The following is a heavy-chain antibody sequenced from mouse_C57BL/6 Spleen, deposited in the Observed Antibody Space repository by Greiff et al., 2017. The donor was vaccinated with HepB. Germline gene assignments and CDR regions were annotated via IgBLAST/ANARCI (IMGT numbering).Heavy chain of an antibody. CDR1: GYAFSSSW. J-gene: IGHJ4*01. V-gene: IGHV1-82*01. CDR2: IYPGDGDT. Sequence: QVQLKESGPELVKPGASVKISCKASGYAFSSSWMNWVKQRPGKGLEWIGRIYPGDGDTNYNGKFKGKATLTADKSSSTAYMQLSSLTSEDSAVYFCASPSLLWYLEGAMDYWGQGTSVTVSS. CDR3: ASPSLLWYLEGAMDY. D-gene: IGHD2-1*01.